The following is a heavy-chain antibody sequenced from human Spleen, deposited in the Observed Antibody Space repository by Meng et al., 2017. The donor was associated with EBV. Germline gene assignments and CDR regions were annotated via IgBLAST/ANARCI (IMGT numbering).Heavy chain of an antibody. CDR3: ARGEKADGFQLGFDY. CDR1: GGFFRCYY. CDR2: INHSGST. V-gene: IGHV4-34*01. Sequence: VQLQRWGAGLFKPSETLSLPCAVYGGFFRCYYWTWIRQPPGKGLEWIGEINHSGSTNYNPSLKSRVTISVDTSKNQFSLKLSSVTAADTAVYYCARGEKADGFQLGFDYWGQGTLVTVSS. D-gene: IGHD5-24*01. J-gene: IGHJ4*02.